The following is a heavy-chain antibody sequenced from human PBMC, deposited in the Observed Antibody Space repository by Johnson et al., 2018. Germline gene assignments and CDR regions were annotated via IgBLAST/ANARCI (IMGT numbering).Heavy chain of an antibody. CDR2: ISWDGGRP. V-gene: IGHV3-43D*03. CDR3: ATDIVQEGGGHFQH. Sequence: VQLVESGGAVVQPGESLRLCCAGSGFPFDDYVMPWVCHAPGKGLEWVSLISWDGGRPYYADSVRGRFTLSRDNNKNSLYLQMNSLKPEDTGFYYCATDIVQEGGGHFQHWGQGTLVIVAS. CDR1: GFPFDDYV. J-gene: IGHJ1*01. D-gene: IGHD1-26*01.